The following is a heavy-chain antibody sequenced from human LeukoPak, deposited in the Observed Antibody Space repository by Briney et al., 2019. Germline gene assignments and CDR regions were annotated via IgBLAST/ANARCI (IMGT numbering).Heavy chain of an antibody. V-gene: IGHV3-64*01. J-gene: IGHJ5*02. CDR2: ISSNGGST. D-gene: IGHD2-21*02. CDR1: GFTVSSNY. CDR3: ARETGDPLGWFDP. Sequence: GGSLRLSCAASGFTVSSNYMSWVRQAPGKGLEYVSAISSNGGSTYYANSVKGRFTISRDNSKNTLYLQMGSLRAEDMAVYYCARETGDPLGWFDPWGQGTLVTVSS.